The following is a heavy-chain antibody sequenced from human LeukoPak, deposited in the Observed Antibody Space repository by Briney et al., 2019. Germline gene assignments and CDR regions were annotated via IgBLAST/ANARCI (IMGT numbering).Heavy chain of an antibody. Sequence: ASVKVSCKASGYTFTCYYMHWVRQAPGQGLEWMGWINPNSGGTNYAQKFQGRVTMTRDTSISTAYMELSRLRSDDTAVYYCARGYSSSWYVFDYWGQGTLVTVSS. CDR1: GYTFTCYY. V-gene: IGHV1-2*02. J-gene: IGHJ4*02. D-gene: IGHD6-13*01. CDR2: INPNSGGT. CDR3: ARGYSSSWYVFDY.